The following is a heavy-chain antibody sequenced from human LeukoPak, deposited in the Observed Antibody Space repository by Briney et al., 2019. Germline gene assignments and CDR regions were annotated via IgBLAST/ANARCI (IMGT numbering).Heavy chain of an antibody. V-gene: IGHV4-4*07. CDR1: GGSISSYY. CDR3: AREMTTVTSMWFDP. CDR2: IYTSGST. D-gene: IGHD4-4*01. Sequence: PSETLSLTCTVSGGSISSYYWSWIRQPAGKGLEWIGRIYTSGSTNYNPSLKSRVTMSVDTSKNQFSLKLSSVTAADTAVYYCAREMTTVTSMWFDPWGQGTLVTVSS. J-gene: IGHJ5*02.